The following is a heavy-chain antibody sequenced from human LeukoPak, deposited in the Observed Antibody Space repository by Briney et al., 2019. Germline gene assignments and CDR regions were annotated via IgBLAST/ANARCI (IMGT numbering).Heavy chain of an antibody. Sequence: PGGSLRLSCAASGFTFSSYAMSWVRQAPGKGLEWVSAISGSGGSTYYADSVKGRFTISRDNSKNTLYLQMNSLRAEDTAVYYCAKDLGAYGDYGIFDYWGQGTLVTLSS. CDR1: GFTFSSYA. D-gene: IGHD4-17*01. CDR2: ISGSGGST. CDR3: AKDLGAYGDYGIFDY. V-gene: IGHV3-23*01. J-gene: IGHJ4*02.